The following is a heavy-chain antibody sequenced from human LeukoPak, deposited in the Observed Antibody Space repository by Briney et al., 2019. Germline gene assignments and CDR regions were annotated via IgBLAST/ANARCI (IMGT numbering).Heavy chain of an antibody. CDR3: ARLLVGATRYFDY. CDR1: GYSFTNYW. V-gene: IGHV5-51*01. D-gene: IGHD1-26*01. Sequence: PGESLKISCKDSGYSFTNYWIGWVRQMPGKALDWMGIIYPGDSDTRYSPSFQGQVTISVDKSISTAYLQWSSLKASDTAMYYCARLLVGATRYFDYWGQGTLVTVSS. J-gene: IGHJ4*02. CDR2: IYPGDSDT.